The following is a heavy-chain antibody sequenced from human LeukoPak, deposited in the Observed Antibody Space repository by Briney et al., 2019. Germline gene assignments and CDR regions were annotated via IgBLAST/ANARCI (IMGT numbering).Heavy chain of an antibody. CDR1: GFTFSTSW. J-gene: IGHJ4*02. D-gene: IGHD3-22*01. Sequence: GGSLRLSCAASGFTFSTSWMTWVRQAPGKGLEFVANIKHDGSEKYYVDSVQGRFTISRDNAKNSLYLQMNSLRAEDTAVYYCARDRYYYDSSGYYPAYYFDYWGQGTLVTVSS. CDR3: ARDRYYYDSSGYYPAYYFDY. V-gene: IGHV3-7*01. CDR2: IKHDGSEK.